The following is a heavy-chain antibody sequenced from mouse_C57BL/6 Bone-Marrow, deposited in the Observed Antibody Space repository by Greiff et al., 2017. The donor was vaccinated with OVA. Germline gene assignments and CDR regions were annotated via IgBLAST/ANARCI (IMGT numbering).Heavy chain of an antibody. D-gene: IGHD1-1*01. V-gene: IGHV1-18*01. CDR2: INPNNGGT. Sequence: EVQLQQSGPELVKPGASVKIPCKASGYTFTDYNMDWVKQSHGKSLEWIGDINPNNGGTISNQKFQGKATLTVDKSSSTAYMELRRLTSEDTAVYYCARVPYYYGSSYFAYWGQGTLVTVSA. J-gene: IGHJ3*01. CDR1: GYTFTDYN. CDR3: ARVPYYYGSSYFAY.